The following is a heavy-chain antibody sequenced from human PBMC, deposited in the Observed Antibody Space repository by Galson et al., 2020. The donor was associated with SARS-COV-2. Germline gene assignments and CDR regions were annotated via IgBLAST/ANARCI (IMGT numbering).Heavy chain of an antibody. CDR2: IYVSGST. CDR3: ARDIGSPLTYFDY. J-gene: IGHJ4*02. V-gene: IGHV4-4*07. D-gene: IGHD2-21*02. Sequence: SETLSLTFTLSRGSISGYYWSWIRQPAGEGLEWLGRIYVSGSTNYNPSLKNRLTMSVDTSKNQFSLKLTSVTAADTATYYCARDIGSPLTYFDYWGQGILVTVSS. CDR1: RGSISGYY.